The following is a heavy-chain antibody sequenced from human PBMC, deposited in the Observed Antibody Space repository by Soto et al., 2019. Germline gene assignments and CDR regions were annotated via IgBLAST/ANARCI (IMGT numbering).Heavy chain of an antibody. CDR2: IHYSGSA. V-gene: IGHV4-39*01. Sequence: PSETLSLTCTVSGGSISRSSYYWGWIRQPPGKGLEWIGSIHYSGSAYYNPSLKSRVTISVDTSKNQFSLKLSSVTAADTAVYYCARHLGAVVPPGNPPPWFDPWGQGTLVTVSS. CDR1: GGSISRSSYY. CDR3: ARHLGAVVPPGNPPPWFDP. J-gene: IGHJ5*02. D-gene: IGHD2-2*01.